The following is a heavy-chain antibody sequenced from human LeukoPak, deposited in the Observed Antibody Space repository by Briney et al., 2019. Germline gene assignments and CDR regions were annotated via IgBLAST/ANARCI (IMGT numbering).Heavy chain of an antibody. CDR3: ARDYTYSTGGTYYDRFDY. V-gene: IGHV3-7*01. CDR1: GFTFSTYW. J-gene: IGHJ4*02. D-gene: IGHD2-15*01. CDR2: INQDGNKN. Sequence: PGGSLRPSCAASGFTFSTYWTTWVRQAPGKGLEWVANINQDGNKNYYLDSVKGRFTISRDNAKNSLYLQMNSLRAEDTAVYHCARDYTYSTGGTYYDRFDYWGQGTLVTVSS.